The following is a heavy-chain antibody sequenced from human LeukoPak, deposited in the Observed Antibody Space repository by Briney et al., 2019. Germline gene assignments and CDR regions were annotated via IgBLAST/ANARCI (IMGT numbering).Heavy chain of an antibody. CDR2: ISGSGGST. Sequence: PGGSLRLSCAASEFTVSSNYMSWVRQAPGKGLEWVSAISGSGGSTHYADSVKGRFTISRDNSKNTLYLQMNSLRAEDTAVYYCAKEKYYYDSSGLTYYFDYWGQGTLVTVSS. D-gene: IGHD3-22*01. V-gene: IGHV3-23*01. CDR1: EFTVSSNY. CDR3: AKEKYYYDSSGLTYYFDY. J-gene: IGHJ4*02.